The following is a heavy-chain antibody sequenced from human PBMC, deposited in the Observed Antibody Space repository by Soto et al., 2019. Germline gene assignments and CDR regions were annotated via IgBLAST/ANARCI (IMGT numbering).Heavy chain of an antibody. CDR3: ARQGGPSYCSGGSCYWGNAY. CDR1: GYTFTSYG. V-gene: IGHV1-18*01. D-gene: IGHD2-15*01. CDR2: ISAYNGNT. J-gene: IGHJ4*02. Sequence: QVQLVQSGAEVKKPGASVKVSCKASGYTFTSYGISWVRQAPGQGLEWMGWISAYNGNTNYAQKLQGRVPMTTDTSTSPAYMELRSLRSDDTAVYYCARQGGPSYCSGGSCYWGNAYWGQGTLVTVSS.